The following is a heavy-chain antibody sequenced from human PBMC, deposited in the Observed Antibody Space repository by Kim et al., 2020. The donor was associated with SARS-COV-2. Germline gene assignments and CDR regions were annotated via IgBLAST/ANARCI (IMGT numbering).Heavy chain of an antibody. CDR1: GGSISSYY. CDR3: ARELEYTGMDV. J-gene: IGHJ6*02. Sequence: SETLSLTCTVSGGSISSYYWSWIRQPPGKGLEWIGYIYYSGSTNYNPSLKSRVTISVDTSKNQFSLKLSSVTAADTAVYYCARELEYTGMDVWGQGTTVTVSS. V-gene: IGHV4-59*01. D-gene: IGHD6-6*01. CDR2: IYYSGST.